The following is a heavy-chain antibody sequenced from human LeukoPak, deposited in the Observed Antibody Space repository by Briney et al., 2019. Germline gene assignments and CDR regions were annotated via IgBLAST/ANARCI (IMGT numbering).Heavy chain of an antibody. J-gene: IGHJ4*02. CDR1: GLPFRRHA. CDR2: IHGSSGST. Sequence: GGSLRLSCAASGLPFRRHAMRSVRQATAKGLELVSAIHGSSGSTYYADSVKGRFTIARDNSKNTLYLQKIKLRTEDTAVYYCAKDPKYTSGWKYETYFDYWGQGTLVTVS. CDR3: AKDPKYTSGWKYETYFDY. V-gene: IGHV3-23*01. D-gene: IGHD6-19*01.